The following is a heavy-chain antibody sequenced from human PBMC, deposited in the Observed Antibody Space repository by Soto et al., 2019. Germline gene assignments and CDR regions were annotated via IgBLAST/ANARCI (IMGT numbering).Heavy chain of an antibody. CDR3: ARTAVALMVFDH. Sequence: ASVKVSCKASGYTFTGYYMHWVRQAPGQGLEWMGWINSYNGNTNYAQKLQGRVTMTTDTSTNTAYMELRSLRSDDTTVYYCARTAVALMVFDHWGQGTLVTVSS. CDR2: INSYNGNT. J-gene: IGHJ4*02. CDR1: GYTFTGYY. V-gene: IGHV1-18*04. D-gene: IGHD6-19*01.